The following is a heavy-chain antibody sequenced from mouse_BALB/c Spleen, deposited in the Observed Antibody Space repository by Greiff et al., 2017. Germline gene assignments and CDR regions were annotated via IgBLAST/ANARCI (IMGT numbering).Heavy chain of an antibody. J-gene: IGHJ4*01. CDR3: ARTGQTGTHYAMGQ. CDR2: ISTYYGDA. CDR1: GYTFTDYA. D-gene: IGHD4-1*01. Sequence: VQLQQSGAELVRPGVSVKISCKGSGYTFTDYAMHWVKQSHAKSLEWIGVISTYYGDASYNQKFKGKATMTVDKSSSTAYMELARLTSEDSAIYYCARTGQTGTHYAMGQWGQGTSVTVSS. V-gene: IGHV1S137*01.